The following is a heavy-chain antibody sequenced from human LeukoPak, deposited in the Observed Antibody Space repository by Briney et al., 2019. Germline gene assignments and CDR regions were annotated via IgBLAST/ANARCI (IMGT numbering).Heavy chain of an antibody. V-gene: IGHV3-23*01. CDR2: VIGSSGRT. CDR1: GFSFNNYA. J-gene: IGHJ4*02. Sequence: GGSLRLSCAASGFSFNNYAMNWVRQAPAKGLDWVSFVIGSSGRTFYAASVTGGFTIYRDNPKKTLYLQINSLRLPETPVCYSAEGGYDYNEVAYFDFWGQGTLVTVSS. CDR3: AEGGYDYNEVAYFDF. D-gene: IGHD5-12*01.